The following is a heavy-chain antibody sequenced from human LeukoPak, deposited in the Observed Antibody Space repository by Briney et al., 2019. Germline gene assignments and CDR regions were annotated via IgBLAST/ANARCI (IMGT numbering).Heavy chain of an antibody. D-gene: IGHD3-3*01. V-gene: IGHV4-38-2*02. CDR2: IDHSGST. CDR1: GYSISSGYY. Sequence: SETLSLTCTVSGYSISSGYYWGWIRQPPGKGLEWTGSIDHSGSTYYNPSLKSRITISVDTSKNQFSLKLSSVTAADTAVYYCARNDFWSGYDYYMDVWGKGTTVTVSS. J-gene: IGHJ6*03. CDR3: ARNDFWSGYDYYMDV.